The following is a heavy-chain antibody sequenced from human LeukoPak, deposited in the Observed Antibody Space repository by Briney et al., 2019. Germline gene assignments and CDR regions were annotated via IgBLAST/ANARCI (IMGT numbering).Heavy chain of an antibody. V-gene: IGHV3-43D*03. D-gene: IGHD1-26*01. Sequence: GGSLRLSCAASGFTFDDYAMHWVRQAPGKGLEWVSLISWDGGSTYYADSVKGRFTISRDNSKNSLYLQMNSLRAEDTALYYCAKDFSPRRLTYSGSYLFDYWGQGTLVTVSS. J-gene: IGHJ4*02. CDR3: AKDFSPRRLTYSGSYLFDY. CDR2: ISWDGGST. CDR1: GFTFDDYA.